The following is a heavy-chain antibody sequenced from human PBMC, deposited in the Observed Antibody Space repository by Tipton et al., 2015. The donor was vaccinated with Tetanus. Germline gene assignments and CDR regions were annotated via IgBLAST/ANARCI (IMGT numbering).Heavy chain of an antibody. CDR2: IYTSGST. D-gene: IGHD3-9*01. CDR3: ARGGPFDWLLAPTKYFDY. Sequence: TLSLTCTVSGGSISSYYWSWIRQPAGKGLEWIGRIYTSGSTNYNPSLKSRVTMSVDTSKNQFSLKLSSVTAADTAVYYCARGGPFDWLLAPTKYFDYWGQGTLVTVSS. V-gene: IGHV4-4*07. J-gene: IGHJ4*02. CDR1: GGSISSYY.